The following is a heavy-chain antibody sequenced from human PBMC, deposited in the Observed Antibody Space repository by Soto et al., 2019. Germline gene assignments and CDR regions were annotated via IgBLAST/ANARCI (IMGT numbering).Heavy chain of an antibody. D-gene: IGHD2-15*01. CDR2: ISGSGGST. CDR1: GFTFSSYA. CDR3: AKGPAYCSGGSCCENWFGP. Sequence: GGSLRLSCAASGFTFSSYAMSWVRQAPGKGLEWVSAISGSGGSTYYADSVKGRFTISRDNSKNTLYLQMNSLRAEDTAVYYCAKGPAYCSGGSCCENWFGPWGQGSLVTVSS. J-gene: IGHJ5*02. V-gene: IGHV3-23*01.